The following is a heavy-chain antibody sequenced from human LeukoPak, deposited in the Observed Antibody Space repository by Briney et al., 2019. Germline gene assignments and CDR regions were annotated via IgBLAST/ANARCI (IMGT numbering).Heavy chain of an antibody. J-gene: IGHJ5*02. D-gene: IGHD2-2*01. Sequence: PGGSLRLSCAASGITFSRFWMSWVRQAPGKGLEWVANIKEDGSEKYYVDSVKGRFTISRDNAKNSLYLQMNSLRAEGTAVYYCARDREVRKWFDPWGQGTLVTVSS. CDR2: IKEDGSEK. V-gene: IGHV3-7*05. CDR1: GITFSRFW. CDR3: ARDREVRKWFDP.